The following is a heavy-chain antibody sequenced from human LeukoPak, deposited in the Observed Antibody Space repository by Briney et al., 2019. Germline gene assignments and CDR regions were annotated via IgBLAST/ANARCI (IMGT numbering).Heavy chain of an antibody. CDR3: ARDESYCSGGSCYDGGWYYYYGMDV. CDR2: ISYDGSNK. D-gene: IGHD2-15*01. CDR1: GFTFSSYA. V-gene: IGHV3-30-3*01. Sequence: AGGSLRLSCAASGFTFSSYAMHWVRQAPGKGLEWVAVISYDGSNKYYADSVKGRFTISRDNSKNTLYLQMNSLRAEDTAVYYCARDESYCSGGSCYDGGWYYYYGMDVWGQGTTSPSP. J-gene: IGHJ6*02.